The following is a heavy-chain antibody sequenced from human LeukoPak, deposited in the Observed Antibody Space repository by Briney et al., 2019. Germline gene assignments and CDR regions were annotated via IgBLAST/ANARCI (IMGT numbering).Heavy chain of an antibody. CDR3: AREIHGGNTGVFDY. CDR2: IYSGGST. Sequence: GGSLRLSCAASGFTVSRNYMSWVRQAPGKGLEWVSFIYSGGSTYYADSVKGRFTISRDNSKNTLYLQMNSLRAEDTAVYYCAREIHGGNTGVFDYWGQGTLVTVSS. CDR1: GFTVSRNY. J-gene: IGHJ4*02. V-gene: IGHV3-66*01. D-gene: IGHD4-23*01.